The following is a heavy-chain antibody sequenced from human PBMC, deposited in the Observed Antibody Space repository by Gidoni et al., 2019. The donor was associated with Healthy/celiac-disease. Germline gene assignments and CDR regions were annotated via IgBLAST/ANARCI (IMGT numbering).Heavy chain of an antibody. J-gene: IGHJ6*02. V-gene: IGHV3-30-3*01. D-gene: IGHD3-10*01. CDR3: ARDGPGYYYGSGSYYPYYYYGMDV. Sequence: QVQLVESGGGVVQPGRSLRLSCAASGFTFSSYAMPLFRQAPGKGLEWVAVISYDGSNKYYADSVKGRFTISRDNSKNTLYLQMNSLRAEDTAVYYCARDGPGYYYGSGSYYPYYYYGMDVWGQGTTVTVSS. CDR2: ISYDGSNK. CDR1: GFTFSSYA.